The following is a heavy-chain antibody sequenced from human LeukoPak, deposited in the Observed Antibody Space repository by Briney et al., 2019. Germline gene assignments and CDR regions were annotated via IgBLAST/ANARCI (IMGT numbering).Heavy chain of an antibody. J-gene: IGHJ4*02. Sequence: GGSLRLSCAASGFTFSSYAMHWVRQAPGKGLEWVAVISYDGSNKYYEDSVKGRFTISRDNSKNTLYLQMNSLRAEDTAVYYCARVQGSGWYREWGQGTLVTVSS. CDR3: ARVQGSGWYRE. V-gene: IGHV3-30*04. CDR2: ISYDGSNK. CDR1: GFTFSSYA. D-gene: IGHD6-19*01.